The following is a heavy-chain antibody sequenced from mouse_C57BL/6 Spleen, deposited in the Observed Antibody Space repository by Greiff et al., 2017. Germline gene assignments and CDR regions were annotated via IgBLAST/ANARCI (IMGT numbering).Heavy chain of an antibody. J-gene: IGHJ4*01. CDR3: AKLLQGYAMDY. D-gene: IGHD1-1*01. CDR1: GYSITSGYY. CDR2: IRYDGSN. V-gene: IGHV3-6*01. Sequence: EVKVEESGPGLVKPSPSLSLPCSVTGYSITSGYYWNWIRQFPGNKLEWMGYIRYDGSNNYNPSLKNRISITRDTSKNQFFLKLNSVTTEDTATYYCAKLLQGYAMDYWGQGTSVTVSS.